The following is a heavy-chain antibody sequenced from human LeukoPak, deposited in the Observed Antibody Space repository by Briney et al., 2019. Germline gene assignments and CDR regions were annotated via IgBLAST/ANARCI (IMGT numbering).Heavy chain of an antibody. J-gene: IGHJ4*02. CDR2: ISYDGSNK. D-gene: IGHD3-22*01. Sequence: GGSLRLSCAASGFTFSSYAMHWVCQAPGKGLEWVAVISYDGSNKYYADSVKGRFTISRDNSKNTLYLQVNSLRAEDTAVYYCARGLDSSGYSPLDYWGQGTLVTVSS. CDR1: GFTFSSYA. V-gene: IGHV3-30*04. CDR3: ARGLDSSGYSPLDY.